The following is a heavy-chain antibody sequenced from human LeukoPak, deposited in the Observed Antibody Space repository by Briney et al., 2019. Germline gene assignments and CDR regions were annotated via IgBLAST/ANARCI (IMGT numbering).Heavy chain of an antibody. D-gene: IGHD6-19*01. CDR3: GRGEGWAVAGTCGELIFDY. J-gene: IGHJ4*02. CDR2: IIPIFGTA. Sequence: SVKVSCKASGGTFSSYAISWVRQAPGQGLEWMGYIIPIFGTANYAHKFQGRVTITADDSTSSAYMQMSSLRSEDTAVYYCGRGEGWAVAGTCGELIFDYWGQGTLVTVSS. CDR1: GGTFSSYA. V-gene: IGHV1-69*13.